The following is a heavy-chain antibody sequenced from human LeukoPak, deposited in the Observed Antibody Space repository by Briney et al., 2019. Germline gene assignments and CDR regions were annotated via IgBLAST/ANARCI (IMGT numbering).Heavy chain of an antibody. D-gene: IGHD3-10*01. J-gene: IGHJ5*02. Sequence: GGSLRLSCAASGFTFGSYAMGWVRQAPGKGLEWVSGISGSGGTTYYADSVKGRFTISRDNSKNTVYLQMNSLRAEDTAVYYCMVRGVIINWFDPWGQGTLVTVSS. CDR2: ISGSGGTT. CDR1: GFTFGSYA. CDR3: MVRGVIINWFDP. V-gene: IGHV3-23*01.